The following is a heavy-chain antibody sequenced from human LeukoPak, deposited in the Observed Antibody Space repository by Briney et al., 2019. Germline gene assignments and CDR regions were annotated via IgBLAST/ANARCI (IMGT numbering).Heavy chain of an antibody. CDR3: ARVGEGLAAPDTGRCFDY. V-gene: IGHV3-7*02. CDR2: IKPDGSEK. D-gene: IGHD6-13*01. CDR1: GITFGSYW. Sequence: GGSLRLSCAASGITFGSYWMTWVRQAPGKGLECVANIKPDGSEKHYVDSVEGRFTISRDNAKSSLYLQMNSLRAEDTAVYYCARVGEGLAAPDTGRCFDYWGQGTLVTVSS. J-gene: IGHJ4*02.